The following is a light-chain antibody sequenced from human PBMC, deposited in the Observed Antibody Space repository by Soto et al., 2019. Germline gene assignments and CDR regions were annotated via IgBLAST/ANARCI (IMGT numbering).Light chain of an antibody. J-gene: IGKJ4*01. CDR2: DAS. Sequence: EIVLTQSPATLSLSPGERATLSCRASQSVSSYLAWYQQKPGQAPRLLIYDASNKATGIPARFSGSRSGTDFTLTISSLEPEDFAVYYCQQGSNWPPLTFGGGTKVEIK. CDR1: QSVSSY. V-gene: IGKV3-11*01. CDR3: QQGSNWPPLT.